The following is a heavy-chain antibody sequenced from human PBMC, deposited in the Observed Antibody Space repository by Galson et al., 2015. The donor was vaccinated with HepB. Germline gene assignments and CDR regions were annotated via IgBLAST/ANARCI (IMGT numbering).Heavy chain of an antibody. CDR1: GYTFTSYD. CDR3: ARGSDCSGGSCYSFWFDP. V-gene: IGHV1-8*01. D-gene: IGHD2-15*01. Sequence: SVKVSCKASGYTFTSYDINWVRQATGQGLEWMGWMNPNSGNTGYAQKFQGRVTMTRNTSISTAYMELSSLRSEDTAVYYCARGSDCSGGSCYSFWFDPWGQGTLVTVSS. J-gene: IGHJ5*02. CDR2: MNPNSGNT.